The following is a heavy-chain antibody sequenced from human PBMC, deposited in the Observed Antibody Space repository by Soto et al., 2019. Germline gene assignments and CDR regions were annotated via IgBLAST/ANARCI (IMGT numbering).Heavy chain of an antibody. CDR2: IYSGGTT. V-gene: IGHV3-66*01. CDR3: ARNGDSSDYRGWFDP. Sequence: TGGSLRLSCAASGFTFSSYAMSWVRQAPGKGLEWVSVIYSGGTTYYADSVKGRFTISRDNSKNTLYLQMNSLRAEDTAVYYCARNGDSSDYRGWFDPWGQGTLVTVS. CDR1: GFTFSSYA. J-gene: IGHJ5*02. D-gene: IGHD3-22*01.